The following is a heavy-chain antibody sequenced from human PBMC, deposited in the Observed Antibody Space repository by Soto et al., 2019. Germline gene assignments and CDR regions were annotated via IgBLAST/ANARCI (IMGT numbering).Heavy chain of an antibody. CDR3: VRATYFSDSSGYTRCLDY. CDR2: SRDKPQGYST. V-gene: IGHV3-72*01. J-gene: IGHJ4*02. CDR1: GFTLSYHY. D-gene: IGHD3-22*01. Sequence: EVQLVESGGGLVQPGGSLRLSCAGSGFTLSYHYIDWVRQAPGKGLEWVGRSRDKPQGYSTAYAASVKGRFTTSRDESKNSAYLQRNSVKTEDTAVYDCVRATYFSDSSGYTRCLDYWGQGTLVTVSS.